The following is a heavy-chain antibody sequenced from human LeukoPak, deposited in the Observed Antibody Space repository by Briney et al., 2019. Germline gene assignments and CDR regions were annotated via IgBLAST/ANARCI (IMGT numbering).Heavy chain of an antibody. V-gene: IGHV4-4*07. J-gene: IGHJ4*02. D-gene: IGHD2-15*01. CDR2: IYTSGST. Sequence: SETLSLTCTVSGGSISSYYWSRIRQPAGKGLEWIGRIYTSGSTNYNPSLKSRVTMSVDTSKNQFSLKLSSVTAADTAVYYCARECSGGSCYPYYFDYWGQGTLVTVSS. CDR1: GGSISSYY. CDR3: ARECSGGSCYPYYFDY.